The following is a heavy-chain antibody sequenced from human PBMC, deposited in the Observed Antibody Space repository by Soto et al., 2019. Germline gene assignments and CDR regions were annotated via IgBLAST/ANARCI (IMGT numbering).Heavy chain of an antibody. J-gene: IGHJ6*02. Sequence: ASVKVSCKACGGTFSSYTISWVRQAPGQGLEWMGRIIPILGIANYAQKFQGRVTITADKSTSTAYMELSSLRSEDTAVYYCARAEYCSSTSCRDYYYYGMDVWSQGTTVTVSS. CDR2: IIPILGIA. CDR1: GGTFSSYT. D-gene: IGHD2-2*01. CDR3: ARAEYCSSTSCRDYYYYGMDV. V-gene: IGHV1-69*02.